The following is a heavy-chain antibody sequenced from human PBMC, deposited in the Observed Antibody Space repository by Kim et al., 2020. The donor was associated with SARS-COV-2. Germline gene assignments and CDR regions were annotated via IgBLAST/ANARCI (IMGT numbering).Heavy chain of an antibody. J-gene: IGHJ4*02. CDR3: AKEPRRVGGFDY. V-gene: IGHV3-23*01. Sequence: YSAYPSKGQFTISRDNAKNTLYRQMNSLRAEDTAVYYCAKEPRRVGGFDYWGQGTLVTVSS. D-gene: IGHD2-15*01.